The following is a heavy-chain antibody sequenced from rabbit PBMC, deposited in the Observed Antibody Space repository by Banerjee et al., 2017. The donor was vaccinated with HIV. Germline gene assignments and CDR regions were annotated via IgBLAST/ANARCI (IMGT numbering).Heavy chain of an antibody. V-gene: IGHV1S7*01. CDR3: ARIGISYDDYGDPAYYFNL. J-gene: IGHJ4*01. CDR2: IYAGKGST. Sequence: QLVESGGGLVQPGGSLTLSCKASGFDFSSYYMSWVRQAPGKGLEWIGIIYAGKGSTDYASWVNGRFTISSDNAQNTVDLQMNSLTAADTATYFCARIGISYDDYGDPAYYFNLWGPGTLVTVS. D-gene: IGHD2-1*01. CDR1: GFDFSSYY.